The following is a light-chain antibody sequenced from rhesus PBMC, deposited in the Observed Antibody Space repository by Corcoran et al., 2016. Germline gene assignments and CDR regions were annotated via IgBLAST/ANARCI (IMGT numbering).Light chain of an antibody. CDR1: QSLVYSDGKTY. Sequence: DIVMTQTPLSLPVTLGEPASISCRSSQSLVYSDGKTYLYWYLQKQGQSPQLLMYLVSKRASGVPDKVSGNGSGSDCTLKISRVEAEDVGVYYCMQALRSPWTFGQGTKVEIK. J-gene: IGKJ1*01. CDR3: MQALRSPWT. V-gene: IGKV2-82*02. CDR2: LVS.